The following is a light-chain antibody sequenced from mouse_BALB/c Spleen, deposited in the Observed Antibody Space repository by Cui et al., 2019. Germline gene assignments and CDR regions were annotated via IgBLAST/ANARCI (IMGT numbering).Light chain of an antibody. V-gene: IGKV4-68*01. J-gene: IGKJ2*01. Sequence: QIVATHSSALMSECPGEKVTMTCSASSSVSYMYWYQQKPRSSPKPWIYLTSNLASGVPARFSGSGSGTSYSLTISSMEAEDAATYYCQQWSSNPYTFGGGTKLEIK. CDR3: QQWSSNPYT. CDR2: LTS. CDR1: SSVSY.